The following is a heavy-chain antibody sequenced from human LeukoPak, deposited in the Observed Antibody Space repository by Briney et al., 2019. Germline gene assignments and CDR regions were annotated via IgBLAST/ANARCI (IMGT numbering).Heavy chain of an antibody. CDR1: GGSISSSSYY. CDR2: IFCSGST. Sequence: RASETLSLTCTVSGGSISSSSYYWGWIRQPPGKGLEWIGSIFCSGSTYYNPSLKSRVTISVDTSKNQFSLKLSSVTAADTAVFYCAVYSGSYYRVDYWGQGTLVTVSS. D-gene: IGHD1-26*01. CDR3: AVYSGSYYRVDY. J-gene: IGHJ4*02. V-gene: IGHV4-39*01.